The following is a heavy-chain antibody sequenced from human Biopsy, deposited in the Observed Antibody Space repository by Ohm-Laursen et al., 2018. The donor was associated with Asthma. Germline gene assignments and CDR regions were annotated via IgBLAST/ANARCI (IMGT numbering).Heavy chain of an antibody. CDR3: ARGDSSGWSHYYFDY. CDR1: EFSFSHYP. D-gene: IGHD6-19*01. Sequence: SLRLSCAASEFSFSHYPMHWVRQAPGKGLEWVAVISYHGAIKFYADSVKGRFTISRDNSKNTLHLQMHSLRVEDTAVYYCARGDSSGWSHYYFDYWGQGTLVTVSS. V-gene: IGHV3-30*14. J-gene: IGHJ4*02. CDR2: ISYHGAIK.